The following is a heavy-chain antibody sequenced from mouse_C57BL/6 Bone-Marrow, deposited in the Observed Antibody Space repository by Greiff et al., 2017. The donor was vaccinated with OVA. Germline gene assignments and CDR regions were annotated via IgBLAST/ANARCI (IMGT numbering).Heavy chain of an antibody. D-gene: IGHD2-4*01. J-gene: IGHJ2*01. CDR3: ARVYDYDGDFDY. V-gene: IGHV1-82*01. Sequence: VHLVESGPELVKPGASVKISCKASGYAFSSSWMNWVKQRPGKGLEWIGRIYPGDGDTNYNGKFKGKATLTADKSSSTAYMQLSSLTSEDSAVYFCARVYDYDGDFDYWGQGTTHTVSS. CDR1: GYAFSSSW. CDR2: IYPGDGDT.